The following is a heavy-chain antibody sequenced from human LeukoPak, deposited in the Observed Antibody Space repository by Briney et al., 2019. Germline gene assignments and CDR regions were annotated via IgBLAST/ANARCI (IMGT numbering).Heavy chain of an antibody. V-gene: IGHV4-59*01. CDR2: ISYSGST. CDR1: GGSISSYY. J-gene: IGHJ5*02. Sequence: PSETLSLTCIVSGGSISSYYWSWIRQPPGNGLEWIGYISYSGSTHYNSSLTSRVAISLDTSKSQFSLKLSSVTAADTAVYYCAREFNWFDPWGQGILVTVSS. CDR3: AREFNWFDP.